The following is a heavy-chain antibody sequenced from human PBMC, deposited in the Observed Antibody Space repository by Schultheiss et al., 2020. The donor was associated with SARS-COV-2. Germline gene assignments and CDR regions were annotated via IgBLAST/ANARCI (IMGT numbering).Heavy chain of an antibody. CDR3: ARGRVAAAGSSGVNP. V-gene: IGHV4-59*01. CDR1: GGSISSYY. J-gene: IGHJ5*02. D-gene: IGHD6-13*01. Sequence: SETLSLTFTVSGGSISSYYWSWIRQHPGKGLEWIGSIYYSGSTYYNPSLKSRVTISVDTSKNQFSLKLSSVTAADTAVYYCARGRVAAAGSSGVNPWGQGTLVTVSS. CDR2: IYYSGST.